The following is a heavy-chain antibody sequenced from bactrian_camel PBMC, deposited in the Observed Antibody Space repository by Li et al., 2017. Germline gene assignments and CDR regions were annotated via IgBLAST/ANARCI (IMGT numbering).Heavy chain of an antibody. CDR1: ISRTYC. Sequence: QVQLVESGGGSVRPGGSLRLSCADISRTYCMGWFRQAPGKQREGVAAIDSDGTTSYTDSVQGRFTISQDNAKNTVYLQMNSLKPEDTAMYYCAARGPYCYTKLSVADFTYWGQGTQVTVS. J-gene: IGHJ6*01. D-gene: IGHD2*01. CDR3: AARGPYCYTKLSVADFTY. V-gene: IGHV3S53*01. CDR2: IDSDGTT.